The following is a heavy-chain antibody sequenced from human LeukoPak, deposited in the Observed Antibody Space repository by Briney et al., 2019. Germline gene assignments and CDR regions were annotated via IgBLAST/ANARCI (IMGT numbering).Heavy chain of an antibody. J-gene: IGHJ4*02. D-gene: IGHD2-15*01. Sequence: ASVKVSCKASGGTFSIYAISWVRQAPGQGLEWMGGIIPIFGTANYAQKFQGRVTITADESTSTAYMELSSLRSEDTAVYYCASLGYCSGGSCYSSDYWGQGTLVTVSS. CDR1: GGTFSIYA. CDR2: IIPIFGTA. CDR3: ASLGYCSGGSCYSSDY. V-gene: IGHV1-69*13.